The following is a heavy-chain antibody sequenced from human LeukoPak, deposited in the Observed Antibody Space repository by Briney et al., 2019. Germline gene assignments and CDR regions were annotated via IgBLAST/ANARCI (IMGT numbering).Heavy chain of an antibody. CDR3: ARGGGATRIDY. Sequence: SETLSLTCSVSGDSIRSGAYYWSWIRQPAGKGLEWIGRIYTSGSTSYNPALKSRVTISVDTSKNQFSLKLTSVTAADTAVYYCARGGGATRIDYWGQGTLVTVSS. D-gene: IGHD3-10*01. CDR1: GDSIRSGAYY. CDR2: IYTSGST. V-gene: IGHV4-61*02. J-gene: IGHJ4*02.